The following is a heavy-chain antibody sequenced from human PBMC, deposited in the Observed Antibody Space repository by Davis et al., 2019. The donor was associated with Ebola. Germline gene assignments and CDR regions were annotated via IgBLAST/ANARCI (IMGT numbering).Heavy chain of an antibody. Sequence: GESLKISCAASGFTFSSYGMHWVRQAPGKGLEWVAVISYDGSNKYYADSVKGRFTISRDNSKNTLYLQMNSLRAEDTAVYYCAKVKVVVVINGYFQHWGQGTLVTVSS. CDR1: GFTFSSYG. J-gene: IGHJ1*01. CDR2: ISYDGSNK. D-gene: IGHD3-22*01. V-gene: IGHV3-30*18. CDR3: AKVKVVVVINGYFQH.